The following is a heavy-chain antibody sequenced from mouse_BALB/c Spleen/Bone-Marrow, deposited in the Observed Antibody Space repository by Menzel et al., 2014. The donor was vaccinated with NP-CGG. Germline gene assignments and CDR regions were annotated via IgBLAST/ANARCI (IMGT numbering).Heavy chain of an antibody. J-gene: IGHJ4*01. CDR2: INPSTGYT. CDR1: GYTFTSYW. Sequence: VQLQQSGAELAKPGASVKMSCKASGYTFTSYWMHWVKQRPGQVLEWIGYINPSTGYTEYNLKFKDKATLTADKSSSAAYIQLSRLTSEDSAVYYFASPYGYEDYSAMDYWGQGTSVTVSS. V-gene: IGHV1-7*01. CDR3: ASPYGYEDYSAMDY. D-gene: IGHD1-2*01.